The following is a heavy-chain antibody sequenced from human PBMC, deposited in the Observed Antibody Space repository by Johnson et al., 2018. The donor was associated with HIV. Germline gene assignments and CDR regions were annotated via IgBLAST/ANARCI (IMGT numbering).Heavy chain of an antibody. D-gene: IGHD3-22*01. Sequence: EVQLVESGGGLVQPGRSLRLSCAASGFTFDDYAMHWVRQAPGKGLEWVSGISWNSGSIGYADSVKGRFTISRDNAKNSLYLQMNSLRAEDTALYYCAKDIVPGNYYVSSGYYYVNAFDIWGQGTMVTVSS. J-gene: IGHJ3*02. CDR1: GFTFDDYA. V-gene: IGHV3-9*01. CDR2: ISWNSGSI. CDR3: AKDIVPGNYYVSSGYYYVNAFDI.